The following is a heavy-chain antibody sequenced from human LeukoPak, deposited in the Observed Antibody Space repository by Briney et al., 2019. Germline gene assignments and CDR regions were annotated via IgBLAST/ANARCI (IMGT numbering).Heavy chain of an antibody. CDR2: INPNSGGT. V-gene: IGHV1-2*02. CDR3: ARTFGKGCSSTSCSFGFDP. Sequence: GASVKVSCKASGYTFTGYYMHWVRQAPGQGLEWMGWINPNSGGTNYAQKFQGRVTMTRDTSISTAYMELSRLRSDDTAVYYCARTFGKGCSSTSCSFGFDPWGQGTLVTVSS. J-gene: IGHJ5*02. D-gene: IGHD2-2*01. CDR1: GYTFTGYY.